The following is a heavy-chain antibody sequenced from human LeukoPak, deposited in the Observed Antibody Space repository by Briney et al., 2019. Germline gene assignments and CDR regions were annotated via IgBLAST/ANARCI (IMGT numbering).Heavy chain of an antibody. CDR3: VGSWSPILFDY. V-gene: IGHV4-59*08. D-gene: IGHD6-19*01. J-gene: IGHJ4*02. CDR1: GDSIRTYY. CDR2: IYHTGST. Sequence: SETLSLTCSVSGDSIRTYYYSWIRQSPGKGLEWIGNIYHTGSTNYNPSLKRRITISIDTSRSQFSLKMSSVTAADTAVYYCVGSWSPILFDYWGQGALVTVSS.